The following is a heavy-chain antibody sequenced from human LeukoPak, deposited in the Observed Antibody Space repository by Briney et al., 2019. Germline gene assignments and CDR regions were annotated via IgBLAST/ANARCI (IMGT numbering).Heavy chain of an antibody. V-gene: IGHV3-74*01. CDR3: ARETTVTTISAFDI. Sequence: GGSLRLSCAASGFTFSTYWMHWVRQAPGKGLVWVSRINTDGSNTNYADSVKGRFTISRDDAENTLYLQMNSLRAEDTAVYYCARETTVTTISAFDIWGQGTMVTVSS. CDR1: GFTFSTYW. J-gene: IGHJ3*02. D-gene: IGHD4-17*01. CDR2: INTDGSNT.